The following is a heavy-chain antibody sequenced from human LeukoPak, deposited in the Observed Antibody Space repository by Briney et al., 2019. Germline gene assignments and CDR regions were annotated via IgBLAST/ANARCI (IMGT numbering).Heavy chain of an antibody. D-gene: IGHD5/OR15-5a*01. CDR3: ARGRVSFDY. Sequence: GGSLRPSCAVSGLTVSSNCMSWVRQAPGKGLEWVSVICSGGNTYYADSVKGRFTISRDNSKNTLYLQMNSLRAEDTAVYYCARGRVSFDYWGQGTLVTVSS. V-gene: IGHV3-53*01. CDR2: ICSGGNT. J-gene: IGHJ4*02. CDR1: GLTVSSNC.